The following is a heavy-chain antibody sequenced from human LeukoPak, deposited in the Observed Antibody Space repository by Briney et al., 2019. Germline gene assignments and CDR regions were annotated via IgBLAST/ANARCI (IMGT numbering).Heavy chain of an antibody. D-gene: IGHD5-12*01. CDR3: AREPSGRYYYSYGLDV. J-gene: IGHJ6*02. Sequence: GGSLRLSCAASGFTFSSFSMNWVRQAPGKGLERGSSISSSSSYMYHADSVKGRFTISRDNARNSLYLQMDSLTAEDTAVYYCAREPSGRYYYSYGLDVWGQGTTVTVSS. V-gene: IGHV3-21*01. CDR2: ISSSSSYM. CDR1: GFTFSSFS.